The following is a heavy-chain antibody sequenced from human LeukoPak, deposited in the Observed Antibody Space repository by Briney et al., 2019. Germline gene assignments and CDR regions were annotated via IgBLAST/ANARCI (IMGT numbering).Heavy chain of an antibody. CDR1: GFTFSSYS. Sequence: GGSLRLSYAASGFTFSSYSMNWVRQAPGKGLEWVSSISSSSSYIYYADSVKGRFTISRDNAKNSLYLQMNSLRAEDTAVYYCARYDYSNNYYYGMDVWGQGTTVTVSS. V-gene: IGHV3-21*03. CDR2: ISSSSSYI. D-gene: IGHD4-11*01. J-gene: IGHJ6*02. CDR3: ARYDYSNNYYYGMDV.